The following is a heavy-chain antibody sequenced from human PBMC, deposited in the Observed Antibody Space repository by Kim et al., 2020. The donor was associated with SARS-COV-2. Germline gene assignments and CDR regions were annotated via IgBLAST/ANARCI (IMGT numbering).Heavy chain of an antibody. J-gene: IGHJ4*02. Sequence: NDNPSLKSRITMSLDRSKNQFSLKVNSVTAADTAIYYCARDFWGSLDYWGQGILVAVS. CDR3: ARDFWGSLDY. V-gene: IGHV4-4*07. D-gene: IGHD3-16*01.